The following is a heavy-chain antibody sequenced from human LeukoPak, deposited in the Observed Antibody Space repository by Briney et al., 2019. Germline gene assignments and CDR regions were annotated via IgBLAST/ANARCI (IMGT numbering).Heavy chain of an antibody. V-gene: IGHV3-23*01. D-gene: IGHD3-22*01. CDR3: ARDRRYDSSTPDY. CDR1: GFTFSSYA. CDR2: ISGSGGST. J-gene: IGHJ4*02. Sequence: GGSLRPSCAASGFTFSSYAMTWVRQAPGKGLEWVSVISGSGGSTYYADSVKGRFTISRDNSKNTLYLQMNSLRAEDTAVYYCARDRRYDSSTPDYWGQGTLVTVSS.